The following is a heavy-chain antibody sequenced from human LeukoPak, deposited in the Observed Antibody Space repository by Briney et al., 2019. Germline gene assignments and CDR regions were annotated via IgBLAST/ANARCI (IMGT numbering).Heavy chain of an antibody. V-gene: IGHV3-53*01. CDR3: AKDGEFDFWSGEYYFDY. Sequence: PGGSLRLSCAASGFTVRSNYMSWVRQAPGKGLEWVSVIYSDGSTYYADSVKGRFTISRDNSKNTLYLQMNSLRAEDTAVYYCAKDGEFDFWSGEYYFDYWGQGTLVTVSS. J-gene: IGHJ4*02. D-gene: IGHD3-3*01. CDR2: IYSDGST. CDR1: GFTVRSNY.